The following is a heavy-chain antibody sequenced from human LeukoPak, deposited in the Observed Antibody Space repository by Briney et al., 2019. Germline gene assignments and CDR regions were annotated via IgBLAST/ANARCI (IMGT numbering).Heavy chain of an antibody. J-gene: IGHJ4*02. CDR1: GYTFTSYG. D-gene: IGHD3-10*01. CDR3: AAYYYGSGSSGAFDY. CDR2: ISAYNGNT. V-gene: IGHV1-18*01. Sequence: GASVKVSCKASGYTFTSYGISWVRQAPGQGLEWKGWISAYNGNTNYAQKLQGRVTMTTDTSTSTAYMELRSLRSDDTAVYYCAAYYYGSGSSGAFDYWGQGTLVTVSS.